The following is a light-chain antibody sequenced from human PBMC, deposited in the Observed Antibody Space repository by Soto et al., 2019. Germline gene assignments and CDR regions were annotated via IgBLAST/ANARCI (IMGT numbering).Light chain of an antibody. CDR3: QQSYTALSIT. CDR2: AAS. CDR1: ESINRH. V-gene: IGKV1-39*01. J-gene: IGKJ5*01. Sequence: DIQMTQSPSSLSASVGDRVTITCRASESINRHLNWYQQQPGKAPKLLIDAASSLQNGVPSRFRGGGAGTDFTLIITNLQPEDFATYYCQQSYTALSITFGQGTRLEIK.